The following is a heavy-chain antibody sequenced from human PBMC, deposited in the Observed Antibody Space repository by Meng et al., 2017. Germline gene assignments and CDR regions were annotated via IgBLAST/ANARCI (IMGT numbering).Heavy chain of an antibody. J-gene: IGHJ4*02. CDR2: INHSGST. Sequence: QVPLLEWGEGLLRPSATLSLTCGVYGGSFNGYYWTWIRQPPGKGLEWVGDINHSGSTNYYPSLKSRVTISLDTSKNQFSLKLRSVTAADTAVYFCARGFYSSGWNTFDYWGQGTLVTVSS. D-gene: IGHD6-19*01. CDR3: ARGFYSSGWNTFDY. CDR1: GGSFNGYY. V-gene: IGHV4-34*01.